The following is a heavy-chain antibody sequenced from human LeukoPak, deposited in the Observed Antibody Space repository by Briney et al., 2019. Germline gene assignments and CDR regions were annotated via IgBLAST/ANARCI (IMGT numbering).Heavy chain of an antibody. CDR2: IYTAGFT. V-gene: IGHV3-53*01. D-gene: IGHD2-21*01. CDR3: AEDYREYCGGNSSLLYNGMDV. CDR1: GFTVSSYY. J-gene: IGHJ6*02. Sequence: GGSLRLSCAASGFTVSSYYMSWVRQAPGKGPEWLSVIYTAGFTHYADSVKGRFTISRDNSRNTLYLQMDSLRGEDTAIYYCAEDYREYCGGNSSLLYNGMDVWGQGTSV.